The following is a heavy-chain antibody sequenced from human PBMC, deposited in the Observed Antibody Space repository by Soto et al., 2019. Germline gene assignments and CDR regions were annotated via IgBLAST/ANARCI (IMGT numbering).Heavy chain of an antibody. CDR3: ARENSSPVVYYYYGMDV. V-gene: IGHV1-3*01. J-gene: IGHJ6*02. CDR2: INAGNGNT. Sequence: QVQLVQSGAEVKKPGASVKVSCKASGYTFTSYAMHWVRQAPGQRLEWMGWINAGNGNTKYSQKFQGRVTITRDTSASTAYMELSSLRSEDTAVYYCARENSSPVVYYYYGMDVWGQGTTVTVSS. D-gene: IGHD6-13*01. CDR1: GYTFTSYA.